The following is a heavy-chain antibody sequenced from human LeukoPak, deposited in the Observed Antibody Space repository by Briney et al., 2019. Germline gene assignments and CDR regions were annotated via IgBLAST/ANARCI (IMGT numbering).Heavy chain of an antibody. V-gene: IGHV3-48*01. CDR1: GFTFSSYS. CDR3: ARDLTTVTTPGY. J-gene: IGHJ4*02. D-gene: IGHD4-17*01. Sequence: GGSLRLPCAASGFTFSSYSMNWIRQAPGKGLEWISYISSSSNTISYADSVKGGFTISRDCSKNSLFLQMTSLTAEDTALYYCARDLTTVTTPGYWGQGTLVTVSS. CDR2: ISSSSNTI.